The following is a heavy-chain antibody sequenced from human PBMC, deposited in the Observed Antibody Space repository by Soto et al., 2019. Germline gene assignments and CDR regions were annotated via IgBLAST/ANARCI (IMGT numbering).Heavy chain of an antibody. V-gene: IGHV3-30*18. CDR1: GFTFSSYG. CDR2: ISYDGSNK. CDR3: AKDLLRGSSFKYYYYYGMDV. J-gene: IGHJ6*02. D-gene: IGHD6-13*01. Sequence: GGSLRLSCAASGFTFSSYGMHWVRQAPGKGLEWVAVISYDGSNKYYADSVKGRFTISRDNSKNTLYLQMNSLRAEDTAVYYCAKDLLRGSSFKYYYYYGMDVWGQGTTVTVSS.